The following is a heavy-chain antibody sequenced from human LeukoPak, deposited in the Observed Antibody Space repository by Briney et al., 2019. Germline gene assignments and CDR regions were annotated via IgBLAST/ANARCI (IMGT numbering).Heavy chain of an antibody. CDR3: AGQGPDDAFDI. V-gene: IGHV1-8*02. Sequence: ASVKVSCKASGYTFTGYYMHWVRQAPGQGLEWMGWMNPNSGNTGYAQKFQGRVTMTRNTSISTAYMELSSLRSEDTAVYYCAGQGPDDAFDIWGQGTMVTVSS. CDR2: MNPNSGNT. CDR1: GYTFTGYY. J-gene: IGHJ3*02.